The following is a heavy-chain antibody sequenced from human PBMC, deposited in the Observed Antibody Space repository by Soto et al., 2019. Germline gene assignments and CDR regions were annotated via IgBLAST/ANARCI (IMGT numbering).Heavy chain of an antibody. CDR2: ISGSGLKK. D-gene: IGHD1-26*01. V-gene: IGHV3-23*01. CDR3: AKNQGVELVPLATVDWFDP. CDR1: GFIFENFG. J-gene: IGHJ5*02. Sequence: GGSLRLSCAASGFIFENFGMSWVRQAPGKGLEWISSISGSGLKKYYADSVKGRFTISRDNSKSTVYLELNNLSAEDTAVYHCAKNQGVELVPLATVDWFDPWGQGSVVTVSS.